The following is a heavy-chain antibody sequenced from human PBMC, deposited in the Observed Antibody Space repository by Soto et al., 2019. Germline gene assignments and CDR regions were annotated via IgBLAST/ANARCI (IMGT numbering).Heavy chain of an antibody. CDR2: MNPNSGNT. Sequence: ASVKVSCKASGYTFTSYDINWVRQATGQGLEWMGWMNPNSGNTGYAQKFQGRVTMTRNTSISTAYMELSSLRSEDTAVYYCARAYCSSTSCYLGYGMDVWGQGTTVTVS. J-gene: IGHJ6*02. V-gene: IGHV1-8*01. CDR1: GYTFTSYD. D-gene: IGHD2-2*01. CDR3: ARAYCSSTSCYLGYGMDV.